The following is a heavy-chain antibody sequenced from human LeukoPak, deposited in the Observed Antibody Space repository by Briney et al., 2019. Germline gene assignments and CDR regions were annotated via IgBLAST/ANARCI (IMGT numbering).Heavy chain of an antibody. Sequence: GGSLRLSCAASGFTFSSTWMHWFRQAPGKGPVWVSRIHSDGSSTIYADSVKGRFAISRDNAKNSLYLQMNSLRAEDTAFYYCARDEHYDTSRFDYWGQGTLVTVSS. D-gene: IGHD3-22*01. CDR3: ARDEHYDTSRFDY. V-gene: IGHV3-74*01. CDR2: IHSDGSST. CDR1: GFTFSSTW. J-gene: IGHJ4*02.